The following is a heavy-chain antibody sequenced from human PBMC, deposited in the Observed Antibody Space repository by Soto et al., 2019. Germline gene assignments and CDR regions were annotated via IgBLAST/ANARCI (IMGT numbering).Heavy chain of an antibody. CDR3: ARSTLPTDYGDYCYFDY. CDR1: GFTFSSYW. Sequence: GGSLRLSCAASGFTFSSYWMHWVRQAPGKGLVWVSRINSDGSSTSYADSVKGRFTISRDNAKNTLYLQMNSLRAEDTAVYYCARSTLPTDYGDYCYFDYWGQGTLVTVSS. CDR2: INSDGSST. D-gene: IGHD4-17*01. V-gene: IGHV3-74*01. J-gene: IGHJ4*02.